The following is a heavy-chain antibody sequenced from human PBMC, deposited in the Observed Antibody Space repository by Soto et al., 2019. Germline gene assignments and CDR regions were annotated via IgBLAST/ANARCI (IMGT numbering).Heavy chain of an antibody. CDR3: ARSPMPYCSGGSCYTVGFAFDI. J-gene: IGHJ3*02. Sequence: QITLKESGPTLVKPTQSLTLTCTFSGFSLSTSGVGVGWIRQPPGKALEGLALIYWDDDKRYSPSLKSRLTITKDTSKNQVVLTMTNMDPVDTATYYCARSPMPYCSGGSCYTVGFAFDIWGQGTMVTVSS. CDR1: GFSLSTSGVG. V-gene: IGHV2-5*02. CDR2: IYWDDDK. D-gene: IGHD2-15*01.